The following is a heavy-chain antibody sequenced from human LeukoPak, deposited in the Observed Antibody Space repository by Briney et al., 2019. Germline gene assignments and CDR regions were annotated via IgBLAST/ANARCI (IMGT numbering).Heavy chain of an antibody. CDR3: AREVIAAHNWFDP. D-gene: IGHD6-6*01. Sequence: SQTLSLTCTVSDGSISSGSYSWSWIRQPAGKGLEWVGRFYTSGSTNYNPSLKSRVTMSADTSKNQFSLNLSSVTAADTAVYYCAREVIAAHNWFDPWGQGTLVTVSS. J-gene: IGHJ5*02. V-gene: IGHV4-61*02. CDR1: DGSISSGSYS. CDR2: FYTSGST.